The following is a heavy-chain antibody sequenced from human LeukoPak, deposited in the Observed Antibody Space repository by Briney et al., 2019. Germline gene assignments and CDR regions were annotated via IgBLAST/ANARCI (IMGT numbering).Heavy chain of an antibody. V-gene: IGHV4-39*01. CDR2: IYYSGST. Sequence: SETLSLTCSVSGASISSSSYYWGWIRQPPGKGLEWIGSIYYSGSTYYNPSLKSRVTISVDTSKNQFSLKLSSVTAADTAVYYCARRRYFGLPYSSSSYHYFDYWGQGTLVTVSS. D-gene: IGHD6-6*01. CDR3: ARRRYFGLPYSSSSYHYFDY. CDR1: GASISSSSYY. J-gene: IGHJ4*02.